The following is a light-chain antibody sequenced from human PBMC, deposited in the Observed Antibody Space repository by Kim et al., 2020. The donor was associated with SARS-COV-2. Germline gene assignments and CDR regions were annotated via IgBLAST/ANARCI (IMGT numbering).Light chain of an antibody. CDR1: RSNIGAGYD. CDR3: QSYDSSLSGSKV. CDR2: GNS. J-gene: IGLJ3*02. V-gene: IGLV1-40*01. Sequence: VTISSTGSRSNIGAGYDVHWYQPLPGTAPKLLIYGNSNRPSGVPDRFSGSKSGTSASLAITGLQAEDEADYYCQSYDSSLSGSKVFGGGTQLTVL.